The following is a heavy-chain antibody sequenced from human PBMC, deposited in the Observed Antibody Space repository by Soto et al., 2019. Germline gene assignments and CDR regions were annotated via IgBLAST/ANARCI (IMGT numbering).Heavy chain of an antibody. V-gene: IGHV4-4*07. CDR3: ARDQGVVVTADNWFDP. CDR2: IFSSGST. J-gene: IGHJ5*02. D-gene: IGHD2-21*02. CDR1: GGSITYYS. Sequence: SETLSLTCAVSGGSITYYSWVWIRQPAGKGLEWIGRIFSSGSTNYNPSLKGRITMSLDTSKNQFSLKLNSATATDTAVYFCARDQGVVVTADNWFDPWGQGILVTVSS.